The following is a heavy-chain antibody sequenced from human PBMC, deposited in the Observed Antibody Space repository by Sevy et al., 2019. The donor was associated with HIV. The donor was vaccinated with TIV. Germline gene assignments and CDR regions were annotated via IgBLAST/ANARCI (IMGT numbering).Heavy chain of an antibody. J-gene: IGHJ4*02. CDR3: ARGGYGSGSYSPSDY. D-gene: IGHD3-10*01. CDR2: IGSSSSYI. V-gene: IGHV3-21*01. CDR1: GFTFSSFS. Sequence: GGSLILSCAASGFTFSSFSMKWVRQAPGKGLELVSSIGSSSSYIYYADSMKGRFTISRDNTKNSLYLQMNSLRAEDTAVYYCARGGYGSGSYSPSDYWGQGTLVTVSS.